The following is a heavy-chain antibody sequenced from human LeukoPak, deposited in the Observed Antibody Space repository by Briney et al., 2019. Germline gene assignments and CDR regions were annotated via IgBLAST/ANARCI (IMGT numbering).Heavy chain of an antibody. Sequence: ASVKVSCKASGYTFTRHAIHWVRQAPGQRLEWMGWINAGNGDTKYSQKFQGRVTFTGDTSASTAYMELSSLKSEDTAVYYCATITRGTTLDHWGQGTLVTVSS. D-gene: IGHD1-20*01. CDR3: ATITRGTTLDH. CDR1: GYTFTRHA. J-gene: IGHJ5*02. V-gene: IGHV1-3*01. CDR2: INAGNGDT.